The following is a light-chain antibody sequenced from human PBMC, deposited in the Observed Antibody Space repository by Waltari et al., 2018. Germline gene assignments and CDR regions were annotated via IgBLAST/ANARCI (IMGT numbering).Light chain of an antibody. CDR3: QAWDSSTVV. J-gene: IGLJ2*01. CDR2: QDS. CDR1: KLGDKY. Sequence: SYELTQPPSVSVSPGQTASITCSGDKLGDKYVSWYQLKPGQSPVLVIYQDSQRPSGIPGRCSGSNSGNTATLTISGTQAMDEADYYCQAWDSSTVVFGGGTKLTVL. V-gene: IGLV3-1*01.